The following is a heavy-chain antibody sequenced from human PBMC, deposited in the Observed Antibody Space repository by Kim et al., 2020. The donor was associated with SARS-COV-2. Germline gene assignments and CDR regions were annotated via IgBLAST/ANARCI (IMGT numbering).Heavy chain of an antibody. J-gene: IGHJ6*02. CDR3: AKETYPGDSSGWTYYYGMDV. D-gene: IGHD6-19*01. V-gene: IGHV3-30*18. Sequence: GGSLRLSCAASGFTFSTYGMHWVRQAPGKGLEWVAVISYDGSNKYYTDSVKGRFTISRDSSENTLYLQMNSLRAEDTAVYYCAKETYPGDSSGWTYYYGMDVWGQGTTVTVSS. CDR2: ISYDGSNK. CDR1: GFTFSTYG.